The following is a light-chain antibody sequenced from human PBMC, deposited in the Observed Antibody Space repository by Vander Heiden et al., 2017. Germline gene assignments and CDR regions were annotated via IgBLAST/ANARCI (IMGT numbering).Light chain of an antibody. J-gene: IGKJ4*01. CDR3: QQRMNWGRT. CDR1: QSVGSY. V-gene: IGKV3-11*01. CDR2: DAS. Sequence: LSCTASQSVGSYLAWYQQKPCQAPRLLIYDASISAAGIPARFTGSGSGTDFTLTIISLEPEDFAVYYCQQRMNWGRTFGGGTKVEIK.